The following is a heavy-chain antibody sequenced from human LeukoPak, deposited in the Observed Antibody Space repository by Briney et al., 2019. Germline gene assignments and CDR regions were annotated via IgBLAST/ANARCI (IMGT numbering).Heavy chain of an antibody. D-gene: IGHD6-19*01. Sequence: SQTLSLTCTVSGDSINSRSYYWGWFRQPPGNRLHWILSIYYSAIPSYNPSLKSGVTISFDTSENQFSLRLISVTAADTAVYYWARHFPQMDYSGWKQGWFDPWGQGTLVTVSS. V-gene: IGHV4-39*01. CDR3: ARHFPQMDYSGWKQGWFDP. J-gene: IGHJ5*02. CDR2: IYYSAIP. CDR1: GDSINSRSYY.